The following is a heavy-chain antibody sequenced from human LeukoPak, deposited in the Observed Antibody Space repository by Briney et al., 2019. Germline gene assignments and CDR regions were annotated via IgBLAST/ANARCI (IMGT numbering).Heavy chain of an antibody. J-gene: IGHJ3*02. CDR1: GFTFSSYA. CDR3: AKEGPDILAAPSLDAFDI. CDR2: ISGSGGST. D-gene: IGHD3-9*01. V-gene: IGHV3-23*01. Sequence: GGSLRLSCAASGFTFSSYAMSWVRQAQGRGREWVSAISGSGGSTYYADSVKGRFTISRDNSKNTLHLQMNSLRAEDTAVYYCAKEGPDILAAPSLDAFDIWGQGTMVTVSS.